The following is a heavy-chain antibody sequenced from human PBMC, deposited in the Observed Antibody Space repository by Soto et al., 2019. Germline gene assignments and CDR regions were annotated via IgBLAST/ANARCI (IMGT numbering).Heavy chain of an antibody. Sequence: QVQLVQSGAEVKKPGSSVKVSCKASGGTFSSYAISWVRQAPGQGLEWMGGIIPIFGTANYAQKFHGRVTITADESTSTAYMELSSLRSEDTAVYYCARRTYYYDSSGYYPLDYWGQGTLVTVSS. J-gene: IGHJ4*02. D-gene: IGHD3-22*01. CDR2: IIPIFGTA. CDR3: ARRTYYYDSSGYYPLDY. CDR1: GGTFSSYA. V-gene: IGHV1-69*01.